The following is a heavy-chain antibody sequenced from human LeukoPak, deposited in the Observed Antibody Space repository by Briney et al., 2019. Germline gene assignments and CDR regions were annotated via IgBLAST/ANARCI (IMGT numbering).Heavy chain of an antibody. CDR1: GGSISSYY. J-gene: IGHJ6*03. CDR2: IYSTGRT. CDR3: ARAVGSVGSLLGYYYYYMDV. Sequence: PSETLSLTCTVSGGSISSYYWSWIRQPPGKGLEWIGYIYSTGRTNYNPSLKSRVTTSIDTSENQFSLQLTSVTAADTAVYYCARAVGSVGSLLGYYYYYMDVWGRGTTVTVSS. D-gene: IGHD1-26*01. V-gene: IGHV4-59*01.